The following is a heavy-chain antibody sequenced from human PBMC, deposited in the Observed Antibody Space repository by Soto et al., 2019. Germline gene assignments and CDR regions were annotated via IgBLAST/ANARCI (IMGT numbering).Heavy chain of an antibody. Sequence: ASVKVSCKVSGYTLTELSMHWVRQAPGKGLEWMGGFDPEDGETIYAQKFQGRVTMARNTSISTAYMELSSLRSEDTAVYYCARVLSWSSYYDFWSGYYNYYYYGMDVWGQGTTVTVSS. CDR3: ARVLSWSSYYDFWSGYYNYYYYGMDV. J-gene: IGHJ6*02. V-gene: IGHV1-24*01. CDR2: FDPEDGET. D-gene: IGHD3-3*01. CDR1: GYTLTELS.